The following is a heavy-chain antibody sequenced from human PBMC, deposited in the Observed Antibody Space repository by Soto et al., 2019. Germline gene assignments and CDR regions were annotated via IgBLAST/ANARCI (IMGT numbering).Heavy chain of an antibody. CDR1: GGSISSGGYY. CDR2: IYYSGST. J-gene: IGHJ3*02. CDR3: ARVTFDSSGYYYAGADAFDI. D-gene: IGHD3-22*01. V-gene: IGHV4-31*03. Sequence: QVQLQESGPGLIEPSQTLTLNCTVSGGSISSGGYYWSWIRQHPGKGLEWIGYIYYSGSTYYNPSLKSRVTISVDTSKNQFSLKLSSVTAADTAVYYCARVTFDSSGYYYAGADAFDIWGQGTMVTVSS.